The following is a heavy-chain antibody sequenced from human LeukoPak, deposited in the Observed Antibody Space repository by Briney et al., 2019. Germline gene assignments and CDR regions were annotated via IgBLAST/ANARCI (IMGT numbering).Heavy chain of an antibody. CDR1: GGSISSYY. Sequence: SETLSLTCTVSGGSISSYYWSWIRQPPGMGLEWIGYIYYSGSTNYNPSLKSRVTISVDTSKNQFSLKLSSVTAADTAVYYCARVGANAAIDIWGQGTMVTVSS. V-gene: IGHV4-59*01. CDR3: ARVGANAAIDI. D-gene: IGHD1-26*01. J-gene: IGHJ3*02. CDR2: IYYSGST.